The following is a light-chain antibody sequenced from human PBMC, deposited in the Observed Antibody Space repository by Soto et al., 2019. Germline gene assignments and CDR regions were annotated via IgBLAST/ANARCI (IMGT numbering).Light chain of an antibody. Sequence: QSALTQPASVSGSPGQSITISCTGTSSDVGGYIYVSWYQQHPGKVPKLIIYEVNNRPSGVSYRFSGSKSGNTASLTISGLQAEDEADYYCSSYTGISTQAFGGGTKLTVL. CDR1: SSDVGGYIY. CDR3: SSYTGISTQA. J-gene: IGLJ3*02. V-gene: IGLV2-14*01. CDR2: EVN.